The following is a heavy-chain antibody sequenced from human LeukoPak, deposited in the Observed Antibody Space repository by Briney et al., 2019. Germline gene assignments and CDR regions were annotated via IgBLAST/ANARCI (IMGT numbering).Heavy chain of an antibody. CDR2: IKQDGSEK. V-gene: IGHV3-7*03. J-gene: IGHJ4*02. CDR3: AKYINDYVWGNYREHDY. Sequence: PGGSLRLSCAASGFTFSSYWMSWVRQAPGKGLEWVANIKQDGSEKYYVDSVKGRFTISRDNAKNSLYLQMNSLRAEDTAVYYCAKYINDYVWGNYREHDYWGQGTLVTVSS. D-gene: IGHD3-16*02. CDR1: GFTFSSYW.